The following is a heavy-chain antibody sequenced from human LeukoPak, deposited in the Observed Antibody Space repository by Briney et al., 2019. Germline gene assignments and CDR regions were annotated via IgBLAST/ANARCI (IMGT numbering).Heavy chain of an antibody. CDR1: RFTFDNYG. V-gene: IGHV3-20*04. CDR3: ARARGYYYYYSLDV. D-gene: IGHD3-10*01. J-gene: IGHJ6*02. Sequence: PGGSLRLSCAASRFTFDNYGMNWVRQVPGKGLEWVSGIYWNGGSTGYADSVKGRFTISRDNAKNFLYLQMNSLRAEDTALYYCARARGYYYYYSLDVWGQGTTVTVSS. CDR2: IYWNGGST.